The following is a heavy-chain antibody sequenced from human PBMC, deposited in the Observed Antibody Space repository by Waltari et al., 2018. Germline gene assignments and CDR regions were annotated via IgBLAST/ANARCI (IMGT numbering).Heavy chain of an antibody. CDR3: RLTCRNIAVIAGTSPSFHAYIDV. D-gene: IGHD6-13*01. CDR2: LDPKDGPV. CDR1: GYTRAGFS. J-gene: IGHJ6*03. Sequence: VPVVQSGPEVKNRGASVTVSCRPRGYTRAGFSIHWARRAPRKGLEWMGRLDPKDGPVGNAKNVQVSGAMTEDSSTDTAYMELSSLSPEDAALYYCRLTCRNIAVIAGTSPSFHAYIDVWGRGTTVTDS. V-gene: IGHV1-24*01.